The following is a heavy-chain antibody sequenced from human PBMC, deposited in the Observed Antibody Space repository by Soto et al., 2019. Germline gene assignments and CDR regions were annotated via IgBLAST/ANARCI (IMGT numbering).Heavy chain of an antibody. CDR1: GFTFSDHY. J-gene: IGHJ4*02. CDR3: TVWGAGNDCGGA. V-gene: IGHV3-72*01. Sequence: EVQLVESGGGLVQPGGSLRLSCAASGFTFSDHYMDWVRQAPGKGLEWVGRSKNKADSYNTEYAASVKGTFTISRDSSKNLLVLQKNSRIAEDTAVEYATVWGAGNDCGGAWGQGILVTLSS. D-gene: IGHD2-21*01. CDR2: SKNKADSYNT.